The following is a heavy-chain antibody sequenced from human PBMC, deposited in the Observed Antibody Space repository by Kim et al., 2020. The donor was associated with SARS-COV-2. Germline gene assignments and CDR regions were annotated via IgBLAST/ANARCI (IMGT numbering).Heavy chain of an antibody. CDR3: AKEGGPAGTLLRLWFGELVYSPFGFDI. V-gene: IGHV3-33*06. CDR1: GFTFSSYG. D-gene: IGHD3-10*01. J-gene: IGHJ3*02. CDR2: IWYDGSNK. Sequence: GGSLRLSCAASGFTFSSYGMHWVRQAPGKGLEWVAVIWYDGSNKYYADSVKGRFTISRDNSKNTLYLQMNSLRAEDTAVYYCAKEGGPAGTLLRLWFGELVYSPFGFDIWGQGTMVTVSS.